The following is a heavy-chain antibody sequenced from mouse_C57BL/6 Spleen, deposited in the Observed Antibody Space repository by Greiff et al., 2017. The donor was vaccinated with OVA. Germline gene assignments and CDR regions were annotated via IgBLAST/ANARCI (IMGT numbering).Heavy chain of an antibody. V-gene: IGHV2-9-1*01. CDR1: GFSFTSYA. D-gene: IGHD1-1*01. Sequence: QVQLQQSGPGLVAPSQSLSITCTVSGFSFTSYAISWVRQPPGTGLEWLGVIWPGGGTNYNSALNSRLSISKDNSKSQVFLKMNSLQTDDTARYYCARNQISNSFDDWGQGTTRTVSS. CDR3: ARNQISNSFDD. CDR2: IWPGGGT. J-gene: IGHJ2*01.